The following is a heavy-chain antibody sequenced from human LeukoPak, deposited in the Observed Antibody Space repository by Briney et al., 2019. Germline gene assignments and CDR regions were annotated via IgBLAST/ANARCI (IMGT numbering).Heavy chain of an antibody. CDR2: INHSGST. V-gene: IGHV4-34*01. CDR3: ARRMKYYDILTGRIGPHYYFDY. CDR1: GGSFSGYY. Sequence: PSETLSLTCAVYGGSFSGYYWSWIRQPPGKGLEWIGEINHSGSTNYNPSLKSRVTISVDTSKNQFSLKLSSVTAADTAVYYCARRMKYYDILTGRIGPHYYFDYWGQGTLVTVSS. D-gene: IGHD3-9*01. J-gene: IGHJ4*02.